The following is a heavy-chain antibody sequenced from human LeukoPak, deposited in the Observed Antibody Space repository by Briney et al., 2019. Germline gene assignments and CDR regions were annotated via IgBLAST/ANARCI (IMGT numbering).Heavy chain of an antibody. J-gene: IGHJ4*02. D-gene: IGHD3-16*01. CDR3: ARGGGTYRELDY. V-gene: IGHV3-66*01. CDR2: LYSGGST. Sequence: TGGSLRLSCAASGFTVSSRYMSWVRQAPGKGLEWVSVLYSGGSTYYADSVKGRFTISRDKSKNTVSLQMSGLRAEDTAVYYCARGGGTYRELDYWGQGTLVTVSA. CDR1: GFTVSSRY.